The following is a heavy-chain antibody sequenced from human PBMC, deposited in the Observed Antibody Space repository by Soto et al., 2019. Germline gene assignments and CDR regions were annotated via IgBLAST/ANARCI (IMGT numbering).Heavy chain of an antibody. CDR1: GGSFSGYY. D-gene: IGHD3-10*01. CDR3: ARGQDGSGSYCMDV. J-gene: IGHJ6*02. V-gene: IGHV4-34*01. CDR2: INHSGST. Sequence: KASETLSLTCAVYGGSFSGYYWSWIRQPPGKGLEWIGEINHSGSTNYNPSLKSRVTISVDTSKNQFSLKLSSVTAADTAVYYCARGQDGSGSYCMDVWGQGTTVTVSS.